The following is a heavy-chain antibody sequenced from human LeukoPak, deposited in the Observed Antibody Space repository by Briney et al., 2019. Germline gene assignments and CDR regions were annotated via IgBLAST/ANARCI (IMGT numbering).Heavy chain of an antibody. CDR1: GFTFDDYA. CDR2: ISWNSGSI. Sequence: GRSLRLSCAASGFTFDDYAMHWVRQAPGKGLEWVSGISWNSGSIGYADSVKGRFTISRDNAKNSPYLQLNSLRAEDMALYYCAKGGYSSSSGWFDPWGQGTLVTVSP. D-gene: IGHD6-6*01. J-gene: IGHJ5*02. CDR3: AKGGYSSSSGWFDP. V-gene: IGHV3-9*03.